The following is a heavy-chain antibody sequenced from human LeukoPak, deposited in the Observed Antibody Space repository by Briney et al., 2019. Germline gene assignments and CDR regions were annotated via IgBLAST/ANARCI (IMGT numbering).Heavy chain of an antibody. CDR1: GGSISSYY. J-gene: IGHJ3*01. CDR3: ARFVDYFDFDAFDV. V-gene: IGHV4-59*08. CDR2: ISYSGNT. D-gene: IGHD3-9*01. Sequence: SETLSLTCTVSGGSISSYYWSWIRQPPGKGLEWIGYISYSGNTYYNPSLKSRVTISGDTSKNQFSLKLSSVTAADTAVYYCARFVDYFDFDAFDVWGQGTMVTVSS.